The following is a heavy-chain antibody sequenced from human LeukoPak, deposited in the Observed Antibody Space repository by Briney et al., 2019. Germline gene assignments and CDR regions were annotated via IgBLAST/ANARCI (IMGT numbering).Heavy chain of an antibody. CDR3: AKDRDSSGCFVFDH. D-gene: IGHD3-22*01. CDR1: GFTFSSYG. CDR2: ISYDGSNK. V-gene: IGHV3-30*18. J-gene: IGHJ4*02. Sequence: GGSLRLSCAASGFTFSSYGMHWVRQAPGQGLEWVAVISYDGSNKYYADSVKGRFTLSRDNSKNTLYLQMNSLRAEDTAVYHCAKDRDSSGCFVFDHWGQGTLVTVSS.